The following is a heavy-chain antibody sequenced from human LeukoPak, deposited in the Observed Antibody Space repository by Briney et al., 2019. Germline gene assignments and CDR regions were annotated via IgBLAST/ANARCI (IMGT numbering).Heavy chain of an antibody. Sequence: GGSLRLSCAASGFTFSSFAMSWVRQAPGKGLEWVANIKQDGSEKYYADSVKGRFTISRDNSKNTLYLQMNSLRAEDTAVYYCAKDGAHYSSSWYYFDYWGQGTLVTVSS. J-gene: IGHJ4*02. CDR3: AKDGAHYSSSWYYFDY. CDR1: GFTFSSFA. V-gene: IGHV3-7*01. D-gene: IGHD6-13*01. CDR2: IKQDGSEK.